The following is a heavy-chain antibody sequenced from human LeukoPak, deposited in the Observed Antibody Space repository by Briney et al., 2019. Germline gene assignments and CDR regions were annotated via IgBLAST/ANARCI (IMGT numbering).Heavy chain of an antibody. CDR2: ISGGSSYI. CDR3: AREYAPTLWFGGGFDY. V-gene: IGHV3-21*01. J-gene: IGHJ4*02. Sequence: KTGGSLRLSCAASGFTFGTYNIHWVRQAPWKGLEWVSSISGGSSYIYYADSVKGRFTISRDNAKNSLYLRMNSLRAEDTAVYYCAREYAPTLWFGGGFDYWGQGTLVTVSS. CDR1: GFTFGTYN. D-gene: IGHD3-10*01.